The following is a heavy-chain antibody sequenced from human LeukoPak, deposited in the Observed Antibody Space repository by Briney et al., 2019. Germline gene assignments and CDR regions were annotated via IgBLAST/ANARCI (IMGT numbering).Heavy chain of an antibody. CDR2: ISTIGDRT. Sequence: GGSLRLSCAASGFTFNSYAMIWVRQAPGKGLESISSISTIGDRTYYADSVKGRFAISRDNAKNSLYLQMNSLRDEDTAVYFCARGYSRGLDYWGQGALVTVSS. V-gene: IGHV3-23*01. J-gene: IGHJ4*02. CDR1: GFTFNSYA. D-gene: IGHD2-15*01. CDR3: ARGYSRGLDY.